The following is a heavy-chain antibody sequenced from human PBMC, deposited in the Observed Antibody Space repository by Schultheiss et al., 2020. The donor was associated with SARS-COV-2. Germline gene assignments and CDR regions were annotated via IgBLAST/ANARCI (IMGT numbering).Heavy chain of an antibody. CDR1: GFTFSSYA. J-gene: IGHJ5*02. D-gene: IGHD3-3*01. Sequence: GGSLRLSCAASGFTFSSYAMSWVRQAPGKGLEWVSYISSSSSTIYYADSVKGRFTISRDNSKNTLYLQMNSLRAEDTAVYYCAREDDFWSGYLDPWGQGTLVTVSS. CDR2: ISSSSSTI. CDR3: AREDDFWSGYLDP. V-gene: IGHV3-48*01.